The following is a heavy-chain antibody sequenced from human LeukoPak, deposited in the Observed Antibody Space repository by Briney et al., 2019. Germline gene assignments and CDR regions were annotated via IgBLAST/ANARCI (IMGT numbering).Heavy chain of an antibody. CDR3: VKDGVGCSSTSCYVGGVYYFDY. V-gene: IGHV3-64D*06. CDR1: GFTFSSYA. D-gene: IGHD2-2*01. J-gene: IGHJ4*02. Sequence: PGGSLRLSCSASGFTFSSYAMHWVRQAPGKGLEYVSAISSNGGSTYYADSVKGRFTISRDNSKNTLYLQMSSLRAEDTAVYYCVKDGVGCSSTSCYVGGVYYFDYWGQGTLVTVSS. CDR2: ISSNGGST.